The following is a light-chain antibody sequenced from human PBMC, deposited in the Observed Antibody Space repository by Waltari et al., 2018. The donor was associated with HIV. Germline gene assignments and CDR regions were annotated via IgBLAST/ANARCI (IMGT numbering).Light chain of an antibody. CDR1: SSNIGAGFG. J-gene: IGLJ2*01. CDR3: QSYDLSLSGWV. V-gene: IGLV1-40*01. Sequence: QSVLTQPPSVSGAPGQRVTISCTGTSSNIGAGFGVHWYQQLPWTVPKVLIYNNADRPSGFPDRFSGSKSATSASLAITGRQAEDEANYDCQSYDLSLSGWVFGGGTKLTVL. CDR2: NNA.